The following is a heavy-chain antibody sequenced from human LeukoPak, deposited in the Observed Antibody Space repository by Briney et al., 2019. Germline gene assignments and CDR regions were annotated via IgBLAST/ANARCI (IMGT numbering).Heavy chain of an antibody. CDR3: ATHLRDGGRIFDY. J-gene: IGHJ4*02. CDR2: ISGSGGST. CDR1: GFTFSSYA. V-gene: IGHV3-23*01. D-gene: IGHD1-26*01. Sequence: GGSLRLSCAASGFTFSSYAMSWVRQAPGKGLEWVSAISGSGGSTYYADSVKGRFTISRDNSKNTLYLQMNSLRAEDTAVYYCATHLRDGGRIFDYWGQGTLVTVSS.